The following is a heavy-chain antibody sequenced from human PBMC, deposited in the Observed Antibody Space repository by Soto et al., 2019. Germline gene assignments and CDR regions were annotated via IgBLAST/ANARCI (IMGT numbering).Heavy chain of an antibody. CDR1: GGSISSSSYY. V-gene: IGHV4-39*01. CDR2: IYYSGST. Sequence: SETLSLTCTVSGGSISSSSYYWGWIRQPPGKGLEWIGSIYYSGSTYYNPSLKSRVTISVDTSKNQFSLKLSSVTAADTAVYYCERRNSGYYSWYFDYWGKGTRGTVS. CDR3: ERRNSGYYSWYFDY. J-gene: IGHJ4*02. D-gene: IGHD3-22*01.